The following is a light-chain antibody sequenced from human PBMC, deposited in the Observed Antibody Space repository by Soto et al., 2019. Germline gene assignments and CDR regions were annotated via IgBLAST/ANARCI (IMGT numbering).Light chain of an antibody. J-gene: IGLJ2*01. CDR3: CSYAGSYTFDVV. CDR1: SSDVGGYNY. CDR2: DVS. V-gene: IGLV2-11*01. Sequence: QSVLTQPRSVSGSPGQSVTISCTGTSSDVGGYNYVSWYQQHPGKAPKLMIYDVSKRPSGVPDRFSGSKSGNTASLTISGLQAEDEADYYCCSYAGSYTFDVVFGGGTQLTVL.